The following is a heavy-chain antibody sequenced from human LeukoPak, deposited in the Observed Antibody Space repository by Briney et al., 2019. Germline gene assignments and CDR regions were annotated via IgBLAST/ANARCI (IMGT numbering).Heavy chain of an antibody. J-gene: IGHJ4*02. CDR3: AKVRLPKTAYFDY. CDR2: ISSSGGST. CDR1: GFTFSSYA. D-gene: IGHD6-25*01. V-gene: IGHV3-23*01. Sequence: GGSLRLSCAASGFTFSSYAMSWVRQGPGKGLEWVSAISSSGGSTYYADSVKGRFTISRDNSKNTLYLQMNSLRAEDTAVYYCAKVRLPKTAYFDYWGQGTLVTVSS.